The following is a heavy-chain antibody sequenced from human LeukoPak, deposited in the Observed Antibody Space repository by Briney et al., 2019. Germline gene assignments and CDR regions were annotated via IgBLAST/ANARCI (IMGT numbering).Heavy chain of an antibody. Sequence: GASVKVSCKASGYTFTSYGISWVRQAPGQGLEWMGGIIPIFGTANYAQKFQGRVTITADKSTSTAYMELSSLRSEDTAVYYCATDWWELPRGGFDPWGQGTLVTVSS. D-gene: IGHD1-26*01. CDR2: IIPIFGTA. CDR1: GYTFTSYG. V-gene: IGHV1-69*06. CDR3: ATDWWELPRGGFDP. J-gene: IGHJ5*02.